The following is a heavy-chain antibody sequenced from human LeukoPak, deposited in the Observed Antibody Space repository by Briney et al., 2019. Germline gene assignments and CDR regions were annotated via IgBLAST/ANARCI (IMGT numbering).Heavy chain of an antibody. CDR2: IKQDGGET. D-gene: IGHD2-8*02. V-gene: IGHV3-7*01. CDR1: GFTFNNYA. Sequence: GGSLRLSCAASGFTFNNYAMSWVRQAPGKGLEWVADIKQDGGETYYADFVRGRFTSSRDNGKNSLYLQMNSLRVEDTAVYFCARDSTGWQADSFDIWGQGTKVTVSA. J-gene: IGHJ3*02. CDR3: ARDSTGWQADSFDI.